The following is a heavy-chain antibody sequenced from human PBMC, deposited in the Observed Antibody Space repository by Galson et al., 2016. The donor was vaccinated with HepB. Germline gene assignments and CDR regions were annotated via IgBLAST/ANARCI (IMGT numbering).Heavy chain of an antibody. CDR1: GDSISHGY. D-gene: IGHD6-6*01. V-gene: IGHV4-59*01. Sequence: SETLSLTCTVSGDSISHGYWNWLRQPPGKGLEWIGYIYNSETTNYNPSLKSRVIISGDTSNNQYSLRLSSVTAADTAVYYCVRDREYSNSWVAFDMWGQGTMVTVSS. J-gene: IGHJ3*02. CDR3: VRDREYSNSWVAFDM. CDR2: IYNSETT.